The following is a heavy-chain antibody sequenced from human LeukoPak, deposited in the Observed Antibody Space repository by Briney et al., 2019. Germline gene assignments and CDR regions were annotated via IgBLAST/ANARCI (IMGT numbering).Heavy chain of an antibody. J-gene: IGHJ4*02. CDR3: ARGVPYDSWSGPHYSDY. D-gene: IGHD3-3*01. Sequence: GGSLRLSCAASRFTLSAYWMSWVRQAPGKGLEWVAHIKQDGSQEYYVDSVKGRFTISRDSAKNSLYLQMNSLRAEDTAVYYCARGVPYDSWSGPHYSDYWGQGTLVTVSS. V-gene: IGHV3-7*01. CDR2: IKQDGSQE. CDR1: RFTLSAYW.